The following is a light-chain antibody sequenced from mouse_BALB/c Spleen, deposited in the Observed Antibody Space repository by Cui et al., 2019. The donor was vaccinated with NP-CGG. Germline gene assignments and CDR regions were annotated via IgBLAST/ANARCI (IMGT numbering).Light chain of an antibody. J-gene: IGLJ1*01. Sequence: VVTTEDSALTTSPGKTVTLTCRSSSGAVTTSNYANWVQEKPDHLFTGLIGGTNNRAPGVPARFSGSLIGDKAALTITGAQTEDEAIYFCALWYSNHWVFGGGTKLTVL. CDR1: SGAVTTSNY. CDR3: ALWYSNHWV. V-gene: IGLV1*01. CDR2: GTN.